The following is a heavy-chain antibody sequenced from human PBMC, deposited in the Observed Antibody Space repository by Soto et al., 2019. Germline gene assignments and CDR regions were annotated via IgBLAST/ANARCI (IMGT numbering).Heavy chain of an antibody. CDR1: GFTVSSNY. Sequence: EVQLVESGGGLIQPGGSLRLSCAASGFTVSSNYMSWVRQAPGKGLEWVSVIYSGGSTYYADSVKGRFTISRDNSKNTLYLQMNRLRAQDTAVYYWARDRTDGGDYSFDHWGQGTLVTVSS. CDR3: ARDRTDGGDYSFDH. CDR2: IYSGGST. J-gene: IGHJ4*02. D-gene: IGHD2-21*02. V-gene: IGHV3-53*01.